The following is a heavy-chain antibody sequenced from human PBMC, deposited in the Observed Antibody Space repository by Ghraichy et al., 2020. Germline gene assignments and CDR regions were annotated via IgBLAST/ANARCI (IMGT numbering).Heavy chain of an antibody. CDR2: INNDETNT. D-gene: IGHD2-15*01. V-gene: IGHV3-74*01. CDR1: GFTFSTYW. CDR3: ASLAGGGCDY. J-gene: IGHJ4*02. Sequence: GGSLRLSCAASGFTFSTYWMHWVRQAPGEGLVWVSRINNDETNTNYADSVKGRFTISRDNAKNTLYLQMNSLRAEDTSVYYCASLAGGGCDYWGQGTLGTVSS.